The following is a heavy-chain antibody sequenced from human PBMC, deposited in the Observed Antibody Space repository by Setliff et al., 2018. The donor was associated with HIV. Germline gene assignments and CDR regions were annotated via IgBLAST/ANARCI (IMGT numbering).Heavy chain of an antibody. CDR2: ISAYSGDT. V-gene: IGHV1-18*01. CDR1: GYIFTSYG. CDR3: ARDYRGELHF. D-gene: IGHD1-26*01. J-gene: IGHJ4*02. Sequence: ASVKVSCKAFGYIFTSYGISWLRQAPGQGLERMGWISAYSGDTDYAQEVLGRITMTTDTSTKTAYMELRGLRSADTAVYFCARDYRGELHFWGQGTLVTVSS.